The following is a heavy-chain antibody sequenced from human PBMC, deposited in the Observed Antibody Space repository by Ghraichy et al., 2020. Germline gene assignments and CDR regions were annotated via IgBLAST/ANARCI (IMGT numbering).Heavy chain of an antibody. CDR3: SDFDY. Sequence: GGSLRLSCAVSGFTFSNFWMSWVRQAPGKGPERMANINKDGSEKNYVDSVKGRFTISRDNAKNSLYLQMNSLRAEDTAVYYCSDFDYWGQGTLVTVSS. J-gene: IGHJ4*02. V-gene: IGHV3-7*01. CDR2: INKDGSEK. CDR1: GFTFSNFW.